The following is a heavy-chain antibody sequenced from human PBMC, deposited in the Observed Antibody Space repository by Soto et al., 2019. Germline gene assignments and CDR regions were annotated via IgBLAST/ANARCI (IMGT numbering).Heavy chain of an antibody. Sequence: PSETLSLTCAVSGYSISSGYYWGWIRQPPGKGLEWIGSIYHSGSTYYNPSLKSRVTISVDTSKNQFSLKLSSVTAADTAVYYCARDEYYYDSSEDGYWGQGTMVTVYS. CDR3: ARDEYYYDSSEDGY. V-gene: IGHV4-38-2*02. CDR1: GYSISSGYY. D-gene: IGHD3-22*01. CDR2: IYHSGST. J-gene: IGHJ4*02.